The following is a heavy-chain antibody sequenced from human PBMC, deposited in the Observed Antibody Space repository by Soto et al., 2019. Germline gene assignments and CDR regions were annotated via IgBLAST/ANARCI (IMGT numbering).Heavy chain of an antibody. CDR3: AKGSASSRPYCFDY. V-gene: IGHV3-23*01. D-gene: IGHD2-2*01. CDR2: ITGSGGDT. CDR1: GFTFSNYA. J-gene: IGHJ4*02. Sequence: GGSLGLSCAASGFTFSNYAMSWVRQSPGKGLEWVSAITGSGGDTYHADSVKGRFTISRDNTKNTLYLQMNSLKAEDTAVFYCAKGSASSRPYCFDYWGQGALVSVSS.